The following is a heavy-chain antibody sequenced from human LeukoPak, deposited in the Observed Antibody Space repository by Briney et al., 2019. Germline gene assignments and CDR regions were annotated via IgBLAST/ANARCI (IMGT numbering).Heavy chain of an antibody. CDR3: ARYGGNSGFDY. CDR2: IYYSGST. V-gene: IGHV4-59*12. J-gene: IGHJ4*02. CDR1: GGSISNYY. Sequence: PSETLSLTCTVSGGSISNYYWSWIRQPPGKGLEWIGYIYYSGSTNYNPSLKSRVTISVDTSKNQFSLKLSSVTAADTAVYYCARYGGNSGFDYWGQGTLVTVSS. D-gene: IGHD4-23*01.